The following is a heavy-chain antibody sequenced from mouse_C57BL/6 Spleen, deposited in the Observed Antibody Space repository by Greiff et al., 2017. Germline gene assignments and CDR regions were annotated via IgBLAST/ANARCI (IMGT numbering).Heavy chain of an antibody. D-gene: IGHD1-1*01. V-gene: IGHV1-5*01. CDR2: IYPGNSDT. J-gene: IGHJ1*03. CDR1: GYTFTSYW. CDR3: TGYYYGSFPYWYFDV. Sequence: EVQLQESGTVLARPGASVKMSCKTSGYTFTSYWMHWVKQRPGQGLEWKGAIYPGNSDTSYNQKFKGKAKLTAVTSASTAYMELSSLTNEDSAVYYCTGYYYGSFPYWYFDVWGTGTTVTVSS.